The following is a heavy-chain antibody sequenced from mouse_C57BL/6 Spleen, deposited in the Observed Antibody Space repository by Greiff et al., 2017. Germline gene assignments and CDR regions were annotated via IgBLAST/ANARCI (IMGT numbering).Heavy chain of an antibody. J-gene: IGHJ2*01. CDR3: NYFDY. V-gene: IGHV1-15*01. Sequence: QVQLKQSGAALVRPGASVTLSCKASGYTFTDYEMHWVKQTPVHGLEWIGAIDPETGGTAYNQKFKGKAILTADKSSSTAYMELRSLTSEDSAVYYCNYFDYWGQGTTLTVSS. CDR2: IDPETGGT. CDR1: GYTFTDYE.